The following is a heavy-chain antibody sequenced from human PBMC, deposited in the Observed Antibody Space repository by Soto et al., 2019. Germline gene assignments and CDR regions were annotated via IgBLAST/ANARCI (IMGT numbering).Heavy chain of an antibody. D-gene: IGHD3-16*01. J-gene: IGHJ4*02. CDR1: GYTFTGYY. V-gene: IGHV1-2*02. CDR3: ARDLGGLGDPFDN. CDR2: INPSTGGT. Sequence: QVHLVQSGAEVKKAGASVKVSCKASGYTFTGYYIHWVRQAPGQGFEWVGWINPSTGGTSYAQKFQGRVTVTRDTSISTAYMELTRLRSNDTAVYYCARDLGGLGDPFDNWGQGTRVTVLS.